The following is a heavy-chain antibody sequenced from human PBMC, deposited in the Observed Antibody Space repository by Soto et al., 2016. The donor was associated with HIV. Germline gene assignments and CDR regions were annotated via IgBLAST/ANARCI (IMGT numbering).Heavy chain of an antibody. V-gene: IGHV4-34*01. J-gene: IGHJ4*02. CDR1: GGSFSGYY. CDR3: ARMRSAYPGYVDY. D-gene: IGHD2-15*01. CDR2: INHSGST. Sequence: QVQLQQWGAGLLKPSETLSLTCAVYGGSFSGYYWSWIRQSPGKGLEWIGEINHSGSTNYNPSLKSRVTISVDTSKNQFSLKLSSVTAADTAVYYCARMRSAYPGYVDYWGQGTLVTVSS.